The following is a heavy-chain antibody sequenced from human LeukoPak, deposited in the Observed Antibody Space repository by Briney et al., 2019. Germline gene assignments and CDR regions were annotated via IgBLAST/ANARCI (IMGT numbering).Heavy chain of an antibody. V-gene: IGHV4-38-2*01. CDR1: GYSISSGYY. CDR2: IYHSGST. J-gene: IGHJ4*02. Sequence: PSETLSLTCAVSGYSISSGYYWGWIRQPPGKGLEWIGSIYHSGSTYYNPSLKSRVTISVDTSKNQFSLKLSSVTAADTAVYYCASTMAAAANFDYWGQGTLVTVSS. CDR3: ASTMAAAANFDY. D-gene: IGHD6-13*01.